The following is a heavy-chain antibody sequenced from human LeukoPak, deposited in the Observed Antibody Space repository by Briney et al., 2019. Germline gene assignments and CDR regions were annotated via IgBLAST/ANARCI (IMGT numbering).Heavy chain of an antibody. Sequence: GASVKVSCKASGYAFTSYGITWVRQAPGQGLEWMGWISAYNGNTNYAQKIQGRVTMTTDTSTSTAYMELSSLRSEDTAVYYCARSSGYYLPNFDYWGQGTLVTVSS. D-gene: IGHD3-22*01. CDR2: ISAYNGNT. J-gene: IGHJ4*02. CDR3: ARSSGYYLPNFDY. CDR1: GYAFTSYG. V-gene: IGHV1-18*01.